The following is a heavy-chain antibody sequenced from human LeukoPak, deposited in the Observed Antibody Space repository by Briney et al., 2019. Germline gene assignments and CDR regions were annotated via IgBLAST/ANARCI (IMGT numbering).Heavy chain of an antibody. D-gene: IGHD7-27*01. V-gene: IGHV3-23*01. Sequence: PPGGSLRLSCAASGFTFSSYSMNWVRQAPGKGLEWVSSITGGASYTYYADSVEGRFTISRDNSKNTLYLQMNSLRAEDTAVYFCAKALTGVPRGFDYWGQGTLVTVSS. CDR2: ITGGASYT. CDR1: GFTFSSYS. J-gene: IGHJ4*02. CDR3: AKALTGVPRGFDY.